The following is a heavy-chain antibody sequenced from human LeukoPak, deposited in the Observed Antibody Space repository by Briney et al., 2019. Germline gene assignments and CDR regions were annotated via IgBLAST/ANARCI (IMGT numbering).Heavy chain of an antibody. CDR3: ARGHEWELLWWGAFDI. V-gene: IGHV3-30-3*01. CDR1: GFTFSSYA. D-gene: IGHD1-26*01. J-gene: IGHJ3*02. CDR2: ISYDGSNK. Sequence: GRSLRLSCAASGFTFSSYAMHWVRQAPGKGLEWVAVISYDGSNKYYADSVKGRFTISRDNSKNTLYLQMNSLRAEDTAVYYCARGHEWELLWWGAFDIWGQGTMVTVSS.